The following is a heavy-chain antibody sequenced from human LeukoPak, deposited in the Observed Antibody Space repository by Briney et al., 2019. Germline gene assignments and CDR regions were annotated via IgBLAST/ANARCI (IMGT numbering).Heavy chain of an antibody. D-gene: IGHD3-22*01. CDR2: IYHSGST. V-gene: IGHV4-4*02. CDR3: ARDPTMIVVNDAFDI. Sequence: PSETLSLTCAVSGGSISSSNWWSWVRQPPGKGLEWIGEIYHSGSTNYNPSLKSRVTISVDKSKNQFSLKLSSVTAADTAVYYCARDPTMIVVNDAFDIWGQGTMVTVSS. J-gene: IGHJ3*02. CDR1: GGSISSSNW.